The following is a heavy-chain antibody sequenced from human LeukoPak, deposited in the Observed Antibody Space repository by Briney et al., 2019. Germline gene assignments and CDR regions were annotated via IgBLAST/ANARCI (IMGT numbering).Heavy chain of an antibody. Sequence: PGGSLRLSCAASGFTFSSYSMNWVRQAPGKGVEWVANIKQDGSEKYYVDSVKGRFTISRDNAKNSLYLQMNSLRAEDTAVYYCARGGSHWGQGTLVTVSS. V-gene: IGHV3-7*01. CDR2: IKQDGSEK. CDR3: ARGGSH. J-gene: IGHJ4*02. CDR1: GFTFSSYS. D-gene: IGHD3-16*01.